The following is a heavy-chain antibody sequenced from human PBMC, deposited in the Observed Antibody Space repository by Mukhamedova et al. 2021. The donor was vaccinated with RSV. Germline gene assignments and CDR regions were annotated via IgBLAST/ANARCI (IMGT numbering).Heavy chain of an antibody. CDR3: ARERGSGSYYYYYGMDV. D-gene: IGHD1-26*01. J-gene: IGHJ6*02. Sequence: GLEWMGIINPSGGSTSYAQKFQGRVTMTRDTSTSTVYMELSSLRSEDTAVYYSARERGSGSYYYYYGMDVWGQGTTVTVSS. V-gene: IGHV1-46*01. CDR2: INPSGGST.